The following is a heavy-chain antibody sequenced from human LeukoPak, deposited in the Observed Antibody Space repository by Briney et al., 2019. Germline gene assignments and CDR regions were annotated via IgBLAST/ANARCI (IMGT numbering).Heavy chain of an antibody. CDR3: ARDGKRRSQQRLVRGIYYFDY. CDR1: GFTFSSYA. CDR2: ISYDGSNK. Sequence: GGSLRLSCAASGFTFSSYAMHWVRQAPGKGLEWVAVISYDGSNKYYADSVKGRFTISRDNSKNTLYLQMNSLRAEDTAVCYCARDGKRRSQQRLVRGIYYFDYWGQGTLVTVSS. V-gene: IGHV3-30-3*01. D-gene: IGHD6-13*01. J-gene: IGHJ4*02.